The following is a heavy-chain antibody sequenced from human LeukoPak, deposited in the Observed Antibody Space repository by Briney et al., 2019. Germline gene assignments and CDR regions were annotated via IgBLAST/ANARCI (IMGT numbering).Heavy chain of an antibody. V-gene: IGHV4-59*01. CDR3: ARVNRGRGWSFDY. CDR1: GDSISSYY. J-gene: IGHJ4*02. Sequence: TETLSLTCTVSGDSISSYYWSWIRQPPGKGLEWIGYIYYSGSTNNNPSLKTRVTISLDTSKNQFSLKLTSVTSADTAVYYCARVNRGRGWSFDYWGQGTQVAVSS. D-gene: IGHD6-19*01. CDR2: IYYSGST.